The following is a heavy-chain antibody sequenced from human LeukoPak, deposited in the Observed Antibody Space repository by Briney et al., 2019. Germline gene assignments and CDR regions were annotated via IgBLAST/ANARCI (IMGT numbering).Heavy chain of an antibody. CDR3: TRTVRQRVSKYYFDY. D-gene: IGHD6-13*01. V-gene: IGHV3-49*04. Sequence: GRSLRLSCTASGFTFGDYAMSWVRQAPGKGLEWVGFIRSKAYGGTTEYAASVKGRFTISRDDSKSIAYLQMNSLKTEDTAVYYCTRTVRQRVSKYYFDYCGQGTLVTVSS. CDR1: GFTFGDYA. J-gene: IGHJ4*02. CDR2: IRSKAYGGTT.